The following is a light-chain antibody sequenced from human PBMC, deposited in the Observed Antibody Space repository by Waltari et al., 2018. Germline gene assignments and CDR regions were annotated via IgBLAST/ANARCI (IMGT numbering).Light chain of an antibody. V-gene: IGLV2-14*01. CDR1: SIDVGGYNY. CDR2: EVS. CDR3: SSYTSSSSYV. J-gene: IGLJ1*01. Sequence: QSALTQPASVSGSPGQSITISCTGTSIDVGGYNYVSWYQQHPGQAPKLMIYEVSNRPSGVSSRFCGSKSGTTASLTISGIQAEDEADYYCSSYTSSSSYVFGTGTKVTVL.